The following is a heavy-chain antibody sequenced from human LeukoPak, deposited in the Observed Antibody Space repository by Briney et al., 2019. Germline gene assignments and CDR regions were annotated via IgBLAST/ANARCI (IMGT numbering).Heavy chain of an antibody. CDR2: IIPIFGTA. V-gene: IGHV1-69*13. CDR1: GGTFSSYA. J-gene: IGHJ5*02. D-gene: IGHD5-12*01. CDR3: ARGYSGYAPNWFDP. Sequence: SVKVSCKASGGTFSSYAISWVRQAPGQGLEWMGGIIPIFGTANYAQKFQGRVTITADESTSTAYMELSSLRSEDTAVYYCARGYSGYAPNWFDPWGQGTLVTVSS.